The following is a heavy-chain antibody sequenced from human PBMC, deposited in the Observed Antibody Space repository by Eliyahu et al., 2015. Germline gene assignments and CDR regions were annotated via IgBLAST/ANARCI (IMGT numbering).Heavy chain of an antibody. CDR2: INHSGST. J-gene: IGHJ4*02. CDR1: GXSXSXYY. V-gene: IGHV4-34*01. Sequence: QVQLQQWGTGLLKLSXTLSLTCAVYGXSXSXYYWXWIRQPPGKGLEWIAEINHSGSTNYNPSLKSRVTISVDTSKNQFSLKLSSVTAADTAVYYCARVGEGFWSGYYTSFDYWGQGTLVTVSS. D-gene: IGHD3-3*01. CDR3: ARVGEGFWSGYYTSFDY.